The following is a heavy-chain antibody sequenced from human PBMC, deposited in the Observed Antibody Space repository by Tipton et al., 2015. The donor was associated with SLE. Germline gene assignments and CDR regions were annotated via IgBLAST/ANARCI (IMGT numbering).Heavy chain of an antibody. CDR3: ARQPGLSEYGDYGELDEAFDI. Sequence: TLSLTCTVSGGSVSGYYWSWIRQPPGKGLEWIGYIFYSGSTNYSPSLKSRVTISLDMSRKQISLKLTSVTAADTAVYYCARQPGLSEYGDYGELDEAFDIWGQGTMVTVSS. CDR1: GGSVSGYY. CDR2: IFYSGST. J-gene: IGHJ3*02. D-gene: IGHD4-17*01. V-gene: IGHV4-59*08.